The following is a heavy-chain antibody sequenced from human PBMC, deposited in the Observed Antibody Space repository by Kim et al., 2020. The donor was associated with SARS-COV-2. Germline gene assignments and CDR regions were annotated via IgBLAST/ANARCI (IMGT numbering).Heavy chain of an antibody. Sequence: PSETLSLTCAVYGGSFSGYYRSWIRQPPGKGLEWIGEINHSGSTNYNPSLKSRVTISVDTSKNQFSLKLSSVTAADTAVYYCARGGRQWLVQPHYWYFDLWGRGTLVTVSS. CDR3: ARGGRQWLVQPHYWYFDL. J-gene: IGHJ2*01. CDR1: GGSFSGYY. CDR2: INHSGST. D-gene: IGHD6-19*01. V-gene: IGHV4-34*01.